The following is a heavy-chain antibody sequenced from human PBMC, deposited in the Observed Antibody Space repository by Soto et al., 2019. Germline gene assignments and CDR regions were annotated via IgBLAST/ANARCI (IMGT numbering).Heavy chain of an antibody. CDR2: IYYSGST. D-gene: IGHD3-3*01. V-gene: IGHV4-31*03. J-gene: IGHJ6*03. Sequence: SETLSLTCTVSGGSISSGGYYWSWIRQHPGKGLEWIGYIYYSGSTYYNPSLKSRVTISVDTSKNQFSLKLSSVTAADTAVYYCARRGSGYDYYYYYMDVWGKGTTVTVSS. CDR3: ARRGSGYDYYYYYMDV. CDR1: GGSISSGGYY.